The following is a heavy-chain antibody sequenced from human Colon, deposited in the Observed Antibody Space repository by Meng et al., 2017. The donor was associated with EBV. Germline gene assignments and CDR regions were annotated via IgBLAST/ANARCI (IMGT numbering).Heavy chain of an antibody. Sequence: EVVLLEVGGGLVPPGGSLGLSCEASGFAFNTYARSWVRQAPGKGLEWVSVIKSDYGSFYSDSVKGRFTISRDNLKNTLYLEMHSLRAEDTATYYCAKDVTGAAGGDYWGQGTLVTVSS. CDR3: AKDVTGAAGGDY. CDR2: IKSDYGS. J-gene: IGHJ4*02. V-gene: IGHV3-23*02. D-gene: IGHD1-26*01. CDR1: GFAFNTYA.